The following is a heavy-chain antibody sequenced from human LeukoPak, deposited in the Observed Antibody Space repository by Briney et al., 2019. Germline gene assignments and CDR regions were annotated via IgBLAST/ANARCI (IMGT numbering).Heavy chain of an antibody. V-gene: IGHV4-39*01. CDR2: IYYSGST. CDR3: ARSPNSGYDPFDY. CDR1: GGSISSSNCY. J-gene: IGHJ4*02. Sequence: SETLSLTCTVSGGSISSSNCYWGWIRQPPGKGLEWIGSIYYSGSTYYNPSLKSRVTISVDTSKNQFSLKLSSVTAADTAVYYCARSPNSGYDPFDYWGQGTLVTVSS. D-gene: IGHD5-12*01.